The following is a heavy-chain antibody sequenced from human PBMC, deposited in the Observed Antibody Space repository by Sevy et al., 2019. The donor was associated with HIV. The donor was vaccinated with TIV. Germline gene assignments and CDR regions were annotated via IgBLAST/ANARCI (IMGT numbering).Heavy chain of an antibody. CDR1: GFTFSSYA. CDR3: AKDRGSSWSFNWFDSWGQGTLVTVSSGWTFCHCDYYYSYYTDV. Sequence: GGSLRLSCAASGFTFSSYAMSWVRQAPGKGLEWVSAISGTGGRTYYADSMKGRFTVSRDNSKNTVSLQMNSLRVEDTAVYYCAKDRGSSWSFNWFDSWGQGTLVTVSSGWTFCHCDYYYSYYTDVWGKGTTVTVSS. J-gene: IGHJ6*03. CDR2: ISGTGGRT. D-gene: IGHD6-13*01. V-gene: IGHV3-23*01.